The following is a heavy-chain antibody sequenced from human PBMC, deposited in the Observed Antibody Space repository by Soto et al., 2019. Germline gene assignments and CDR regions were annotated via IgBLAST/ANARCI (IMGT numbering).Heavy chain of an antibody. CDR1: GFTFSAYA. J-gene: IGHJ4*02. CDR2: ISGTSPST. Sequence: EVQLLESGGGLVQPGGSLRLSCAASGFTFSAYAMSWAPQSPGRGLEWVSAISGTSPSTYYADSVQGRFTISRDSSRKTLFLQMNTLRAEDTAVYFCAIRIFGVEYWGQGTQVTVSS. CDR3: AIRIFGVEY. D-gene: IGHD3-3*01. V-gene: IGHV3-23*01.